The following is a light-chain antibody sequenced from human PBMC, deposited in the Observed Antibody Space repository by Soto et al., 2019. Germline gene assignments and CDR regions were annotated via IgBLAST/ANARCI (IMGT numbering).Light chain of an antibody. CDR1: QSVTTS. J-gene: IGKJ1*01. CDR2: AAS. V-gene: IGKV3-11*01. Sequence: IVLTQSPATLSLSPGERATLSCRACQSVTTSLAWFQHKPGQAPRLLIYAASNRATGIPARFSGSGSGTDFTLTISGLEPADFAVYYCQQRHSWPRTFGQGTKV. CDR3: QQRHSWPRT.